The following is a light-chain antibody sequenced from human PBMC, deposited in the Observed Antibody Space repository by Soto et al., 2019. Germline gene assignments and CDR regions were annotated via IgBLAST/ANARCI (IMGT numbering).Light chain of an antibody. CDR2: EVS. J-gene: IGLJ2*01. CDR1: SSDVGGYNY. Sequence: QSALTQPASVSGSPGQSITISCTGTSSDVGGYNYVSWYQQHPGKAPKLMIYEVSNRPSGVSNRFSGSKSGNTASLTISGLQAEDEADYYCSSSTAAEVVFGGGTKLTVL. V-gene: IGLV2-14*01. CDR3: SSSTAAEVV.